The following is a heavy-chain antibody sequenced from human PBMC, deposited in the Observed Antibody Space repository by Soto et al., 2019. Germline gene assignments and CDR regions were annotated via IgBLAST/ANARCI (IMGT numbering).Heavy chain of an antibody. J-gene: IGHJ4*02. CDR1: GGSISSGGYS. V-gene: IGHV4-30-2*05. D-gene: IGHD3-22*01. CDR2: IYHSGST. Sequence: TLSLTCAVSGGSISSGGYSWSWIRQPPGKGLEWIGYIYHSGSTYYNPSLKSRVTISVDTSKNQFSLKLSSVTAADTAVYYCARDHALKWLLDYWGQGTLVTVSS. CDR3: ARDHALKWLLDY.